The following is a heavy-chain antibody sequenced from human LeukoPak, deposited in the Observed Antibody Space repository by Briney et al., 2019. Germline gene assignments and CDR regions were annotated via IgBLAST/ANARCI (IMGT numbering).Heavy chain of an antibody. J-gene: IGHJ4*02. CDR3: AREIITIEGSYFDY. Sequence: PGGSLRLSCAASGFTVSSNYMSWVRQAPGKGLEWVSVIYSGGSTYYADSVKGRFTISRDNSKNTLYLQMNSLRAEDTAVYYCAREIITIEGSYFDYWGQGTLVTVSS. CDR2: IYSGGST. CDR1: GFTVSSNY. D-gene: IGHD3-3*01. V-gene: IGHV3-66*01.